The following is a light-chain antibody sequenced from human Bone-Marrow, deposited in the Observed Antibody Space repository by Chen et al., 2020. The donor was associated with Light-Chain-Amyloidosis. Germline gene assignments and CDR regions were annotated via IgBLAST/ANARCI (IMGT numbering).Light chain of an antibody. V-gene: IGKV1-5*03. J-gene: IGKJ1*01. CDR1: QNISRW. CDR2: WTS. CDR3: QQYKTYST. Sequence: DIQMTHSPSTLSASVGDRVTITCRASQNISRWLAWYQQKPGKAPKLLIYWTSTFEPGVPSRFSGRGSGTEFTLTISSLQPADFATYYCQQYKTYSTFGLGTKVEIK.